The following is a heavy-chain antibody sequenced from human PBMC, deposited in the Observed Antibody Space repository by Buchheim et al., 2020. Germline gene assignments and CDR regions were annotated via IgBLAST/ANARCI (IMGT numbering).Heavy chain of an antibody. CDR1: GFTSTSYG. CDR3: AKDGGKTSWGISPLYYFDH. V-gene: IGHV3-23*01. Sequence: EVQLLESGGGLARPGGSLRLSCAGSGFTSTSYGMSWVRQAPGRGLEWVAGISGSGFGTWYADSVKGRVTISRDPSKNTLYLQMDSLRVEDTAVYYCAKDGGKTSWGISPLYYFDHWGQGSL. J-gene: IGHJ4*02. CDR2: ISGSGFGT. D-gene: IGHD7-27*01.